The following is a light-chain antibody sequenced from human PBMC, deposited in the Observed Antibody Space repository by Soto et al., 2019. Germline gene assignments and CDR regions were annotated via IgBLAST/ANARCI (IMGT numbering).Light chain of an antibody. V-gene: IGLV2-14*01. Sequence: SVLTQPPPVSGSSGYSITTSCSGTTSDIGGYYFVSWYQQHPGKAPKLMIYDVSNRPSGVSNRFSGFKSGNTASLTISGLQAEDEADYYCSSYRSSNTPFVFGTGTKVTVL. CDR1: TSDIGGYYF. CDR3: SSYRSSNTPFV. J-gene: IGLJ1*01. CDR2: DVS.